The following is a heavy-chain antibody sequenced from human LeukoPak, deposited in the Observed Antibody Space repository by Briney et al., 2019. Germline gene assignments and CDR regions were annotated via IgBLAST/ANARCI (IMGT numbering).Heavy chain of an antibody. V-gene: IGHV4-59*11. CDR3: ARSFWSGYYYFDY. Sequence: SETLSLTCTVSGGSISSHYWSWIRQPPGKGLEWIGYIYYSGSTNYNPSLKSRVTISVDTSKNQFSLKLSSMTAADTAVYYCARSFWSGYYYFDYWGQGTLVTVSS. J-gene: IGHJ4*02. CDR2: IYYSGST. CDR1: GGSISSHY. D-gene: IGHD3-3*01.